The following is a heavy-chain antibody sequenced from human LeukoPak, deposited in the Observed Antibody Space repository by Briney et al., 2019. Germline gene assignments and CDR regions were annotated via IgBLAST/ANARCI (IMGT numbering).Heavy chain of an antibody. V-gene: IGHV3-30-3*01. CDR3: ARDGGDGYNDLDY. Sequence: TGGSLRLSCAASGLTFSSYAIHWVRQAPGKGLECVAVVSNDGTEKYYADSAKGRFTISRDNSKNTLYLQMNSLRTEDTAVYYCARDGGDGYNDLDYWGQGTLVTVSS. CDR1: GLTFSSYA. J-gene: IGHJ4*02. CDR2: VSNDGTEK. D-gene: IGHD5-24*01.